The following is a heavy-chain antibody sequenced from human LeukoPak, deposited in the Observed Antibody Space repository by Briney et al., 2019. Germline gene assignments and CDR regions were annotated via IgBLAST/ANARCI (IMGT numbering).Heavy chain of an antibody. Sequence: SETLSLTCAVYGGSFSGYYWSWIRQPPGKGLEWIGEINHSGSTNYNPSLKSRVTISVDTSKNQFSLKLSSVTAADTAVYYCARVASYSSSSWGQGTLVTASS. CDR3: ARVASYSSSS. CDR2: INHSGST. CDR1: GGSFSGYY. V-gene: IGHV4-34*01. D-gene: IGHD3-22*01. J-gene: IGHJ5*02.